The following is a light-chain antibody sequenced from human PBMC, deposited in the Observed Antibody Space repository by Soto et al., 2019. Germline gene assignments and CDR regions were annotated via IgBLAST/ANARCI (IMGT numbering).Light chain of an antibody. V-gene: IGLV1-36*01. CDR3: AAWDDSLKGYV. CDR1: SSNIGDNA. J-gene: IGLJ1*01. CDR2: YDD. Sequence: QSVLTQPPSVSEAPRQRVTISCSGSSSNIGDNAVNWYQQLPGKAPKLLIYYDDLLPSGVSDRFSGSKSGTSASLAISGLQSEDEADYYCAAWDDSLKGYVFGTGTKVTVL.